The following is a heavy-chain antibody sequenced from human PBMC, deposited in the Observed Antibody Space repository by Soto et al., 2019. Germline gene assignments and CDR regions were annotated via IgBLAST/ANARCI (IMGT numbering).Heavy chain of an antibody. CDR1: GYTLTSYG. Sequence: QVQLVQSGAEVKKPGGSVKVSCKASGYTLTSYGISWVRQAPGQGLEWMGWISAYNGNTNYAQKLQGRVTMTTDTSPSTAYMELRSLRSDDTAVYYCARDAMVRGDIGWFDPWGQGTLVTVSS. CDR3: ARDAMVRGDIGWFDP. V-gene: IGHV1-18*01. J-gene: IGHJ5*02. D-gene: IGHD3-10*01. CDR2: ISAYNGNT.